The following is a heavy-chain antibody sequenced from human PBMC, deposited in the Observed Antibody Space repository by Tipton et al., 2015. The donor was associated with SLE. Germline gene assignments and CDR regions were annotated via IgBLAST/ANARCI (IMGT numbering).Heavy chain of an antibody. J-gene: IGHJ4*02. D-gene: IGHD6-13*01. CDR2: IYYSGST. V-gene: IGHV4-59*01. CDR3: AKTQGPAAFDY. Sequence: TLSFTCTVSGGSISSYYWSWIRQPPGKGLEWIGYIYYSGSTNYNPSLKSRVTISVDTSKNQFSLKLSSVTAADTAVYYCAKTQGPAAFDYWGQGTLVTVSS. CDR1: GGSISSYY.